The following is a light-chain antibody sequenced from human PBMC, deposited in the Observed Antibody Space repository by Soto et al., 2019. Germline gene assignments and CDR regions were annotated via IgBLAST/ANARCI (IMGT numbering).Light chain of an antibody. CDR2: AVT. CDR1: SSEVGGYNF. V-gene: IGLV2-8*01. J-gene: IGLJ1*01. CDR3: SSYAGSSDIV. Sequence: QSVLTQPPSASGSPGQSVTISCTGTSSEVGGYNFVSWYQQHPGRAPKLIISAVTNRPSGVPDRFSGSKSGNTASLTVSGLQADDEADYYCSSYAGSSDIVFGTGTKLTVL.